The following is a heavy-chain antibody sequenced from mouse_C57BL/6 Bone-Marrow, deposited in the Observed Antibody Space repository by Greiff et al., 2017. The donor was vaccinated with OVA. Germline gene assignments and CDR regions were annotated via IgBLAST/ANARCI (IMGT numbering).Heavy chain of an antibody. Sequence: VQLQQSGPELVKPGASVKIPCKASGYTFTDYNMDWVKQSHGKSLEWIGDINPNNGGTIYNQKFKGKATLTVDKSSSTAYMELRSLTSEDTAVYDCARSYDGYYVEVWFAYWGQGTLVTVSA. CDR2: INPNNGGT. CDR1: GYTFTDYN. D-gene: IGHD2-3*01. J-gene: IGHJ3*01. V-gene: IGHV1-18*01. CDR3: ARSYDGYYVEVWFAY.